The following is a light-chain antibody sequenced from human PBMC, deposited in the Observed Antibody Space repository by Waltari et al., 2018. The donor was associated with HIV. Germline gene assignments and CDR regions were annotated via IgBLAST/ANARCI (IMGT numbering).Light chain of an antibody. CDR2: RDN. CDR1: SSNIGSNN. J-gene: IGLJ2*01. Sequence: QSVVTQSPSASGTPGQSVTISCSGSSSNIGSNNVFWYQHLPGTAPKLLISRDNQRPSGGLARISGSRSGTSASLAISGLRSEDEAVYYCVVWDDSLSGVVFGGGTSLTVL. CDR3: VVWDDSLSGVV. V-gene: IGLV1-47*01.